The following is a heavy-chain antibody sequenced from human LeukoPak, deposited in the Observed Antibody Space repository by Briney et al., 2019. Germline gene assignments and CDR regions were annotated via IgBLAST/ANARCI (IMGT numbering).Heavy chain of an antibody. D-gene: IGHD3-10*01. CDR2: IYISGST. CDR1: GGSISIYY. V-gene: IGHV4-4*07. Sequence: PSETLSLTCTVSGGSISIYYWSWIRQPAGKGLEWIGRIYISGSTNYNPSLKSRVTISVDTSKNQFSLKLSSVTAADTAVYYCARRPPAGYYYGSGPLGPWGQGTLVTVSS. CDR3: ARRPPAGYYYGSGPLGP. J-gene: IGHJ5*02.